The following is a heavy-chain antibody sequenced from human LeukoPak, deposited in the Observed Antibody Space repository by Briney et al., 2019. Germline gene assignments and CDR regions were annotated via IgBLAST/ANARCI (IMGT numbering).Heavy chain of an antibody. CDR1: GFTFSNYW. V-gene: IGHV3-7*03. CDR2: IDRDGGDK. J-gene: IGHJ4*02. CDR3: AREYCSGGTCYAPGY. Sequence: GESLRLSCAASGFTFSNYWMSWVRQTPGKRLEWVANIDRDGGDKYYVDSVKGRFTLSRDNAKNSLHLQMNSLRAEDTAIYYCAREYCSGGTCYAPGYWGQGTLVTVSS. D-gene: IGHD2-15*01.